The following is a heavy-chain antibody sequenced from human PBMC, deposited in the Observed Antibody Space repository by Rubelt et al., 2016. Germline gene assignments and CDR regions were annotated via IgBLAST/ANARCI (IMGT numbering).Heavy chain of an antibody. CDR2: IYYSGST. V-gene: IGHV4-59*01. D-gene: IGHD1-14*01. Sequence: QLQESGPGLVKPSETLSLTCTVSGGSINYYYWSWIRQPPGKRLEWIGYIYYSGSTNYNSSLKRRVTIAVDTSKNLFSLNLRSVTAADTAVDYCARDRGRTPFDYWGQGILVTVSS. CDR3: ARDRGRTPFDY. CDR1: GGSINYYY. J-gene: IGHJ4*02.